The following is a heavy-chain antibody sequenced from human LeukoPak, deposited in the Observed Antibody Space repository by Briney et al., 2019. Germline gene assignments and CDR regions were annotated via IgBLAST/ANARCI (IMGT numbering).Heavy chain of an antibody. Sequence: HPGGSLRLSCAASGFTFSSYWMHWVRQVPGKGLVWVSRISSDGSSINYADSVKGRFTISRDNAKNALYLQMNSLRVEDTAVYYCARGGMATILPLDYWGQGTLVTVSS. D-gene: IGHD5-24*01. J-gene: IGHJ4*02. CDR1: GFTFSSYW. CDR3: ARGGMATILPLDY. V-gene: IGHV3-74*01. CDR2: ISSDGSSI.